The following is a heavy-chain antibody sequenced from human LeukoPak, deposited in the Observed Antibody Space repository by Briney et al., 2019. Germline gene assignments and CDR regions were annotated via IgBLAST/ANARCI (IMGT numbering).Heavy chain of an antibody. D-gene: IGHD2-21*02. CDR3: ARVRPDCGGDCYSGYYFDY. CDR2: ISAYNGNT. J-gene: IGHJ4*02. CDR1: GYTFTSYG. V-gene: IGHV1-18*01. Sequence: GASVKVSYKASGYTFTSYGISWVRQAPGQGLEWMGWISAYNGNTNYAQKLQGRVTMTTDTSTSTAYMELRSLRSDDTAVYYCARVRPDCGGDCYSGYYFDYWGQGTLVTVSS.